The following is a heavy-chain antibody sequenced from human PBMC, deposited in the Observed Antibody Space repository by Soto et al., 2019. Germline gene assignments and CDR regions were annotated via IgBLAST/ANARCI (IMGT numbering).Heavy chain of an antibody. CDR3: ARGWPYGIWFDP. CDR1: GYSFTSYW. Sequence: RGESLKISCKGSGYSFTSYWISWVRQMPGKGLEWMGRIDPSDSYTNYSPSFQGHVTISADKSISTAYLQWSSLKASDTVMYYCARGWPYGIWFDPWGQGPLVTVSS. V-gene: IGHV5-10-1*01. J-gene: IGHJ5*02. D-gene: IGHD2-8*01. CDR2: IDPSDSYT.